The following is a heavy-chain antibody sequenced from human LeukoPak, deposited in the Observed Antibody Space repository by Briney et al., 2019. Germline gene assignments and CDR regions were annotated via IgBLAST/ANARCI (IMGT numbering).Heavy chain of an antibody. Sequence: PSETLSLTCSVSGDSISSGNYYWGWIRQPPGKGLEWIGNLYYSGTTYYNPSFKSRVTISVDTSKNQFSLKLSSVTAADTAVYYCASDRSSWNPGAPYWGQGTLVTVSS. V-gene: IGHV4-39*01. CDR2: LYYSGTT. CDR1: GDSISSGNYY. J-gene: IGHJ4*02. CDR3: ASDRSSWNPGAPY. D-gene: IGHD6-13*01.